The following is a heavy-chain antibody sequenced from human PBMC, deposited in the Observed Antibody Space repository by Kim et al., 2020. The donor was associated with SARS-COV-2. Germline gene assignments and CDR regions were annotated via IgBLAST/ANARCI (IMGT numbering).Heavy chain of an antibody. Sequence: GGSLRLSCAASGFTFSSYGMHWVRQAPGKGLEWVAVISYDGSNKYYADSVKGRFTISRDNSKNTLYLQMNSLRAEDTAVYYCAKGLTTVSYYGMDVWGQGTTVTVSS. V-gene: IGHV3-30*18. CDR2: ISYDGSNK. J-gene: IGHJ6*02. D-gene: IGHD4-4*01. CDR1: GFTFSSYG. CDR3: AKGLTTVSYYGMDV.